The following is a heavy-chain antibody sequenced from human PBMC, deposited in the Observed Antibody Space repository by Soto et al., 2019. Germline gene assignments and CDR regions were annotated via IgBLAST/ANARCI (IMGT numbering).Heavy chain of an antibody. J-gene: IGHJ1*01. CDR3: ADSPGYNPDWYFQH. CDR2: ISGSGDTT. CDR1: GFTFSSYA. V-gene: IGHV3-23*01. Sequence: EVQLLESGGGLVQPGGSLRLSCAASGFTFSSYAMSWVRQAPGKGLEWVSGISGSGDTTYYGDSAKGRFTISSDNSKNTLYLQANSLRADDTAVYFCADSPGYNPDWYFQHWGQGTLVTVSS. D-gene: IGHD1-1*01.